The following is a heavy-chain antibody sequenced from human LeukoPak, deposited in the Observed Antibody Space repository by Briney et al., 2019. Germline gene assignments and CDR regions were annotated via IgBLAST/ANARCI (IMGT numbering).Heavy chain of an antibody. CDR3: VGEGDGGYRFDY. J-gene: IGHJ4*02. D-gene: IGHD2-15*01. CDR1: GGSISSGAYL. CDR2: IHHTGST. V-gene: IGHV4-30-2*01. Sequence: SETLSLTCAVSGGSISSGAYLWSWIRQPLGKGLELIGYIHHTGSTNYNPSLKSRVTMSLDRSKNQISLEMNSVTVADTAVYFCVGEGDGGYRFDYWGQGTLVTVSS.